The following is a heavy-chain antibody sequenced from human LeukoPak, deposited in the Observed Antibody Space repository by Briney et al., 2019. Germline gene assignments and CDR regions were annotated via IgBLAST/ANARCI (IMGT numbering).Heavy chain of an antibody. D-gene: IGHD5-18*01. CDR1: GGSFSDYY. V-gene: IGHV4-34*01. Sequence: KASETLSLTCAVYGGSFSDYYWSWIRQLPGKGLEWIGEINHSGTTNYNPSLKSRVTISVDTSKNQFSPKLSSVTAADTAVYYCARGPRGYSYGYAGYVDYWGQGTLVTVSS. CDR2: INHSGTT. CDR3: ARGPRGYSYGYAGYVDY. J-gene: IGHJ4*02.